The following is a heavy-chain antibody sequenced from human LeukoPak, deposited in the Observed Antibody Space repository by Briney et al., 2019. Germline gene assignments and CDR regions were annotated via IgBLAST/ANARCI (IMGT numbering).Heavy chain of an antibody. D-gene: IGHD3-10*01. Sequence: GGSLRLSCAASGFIFNSHSMNWVRQAPGKGLEWVSSISSTSSYIYYADSVKGRFTISSDNAKNSLYLKMNSLRAEDTAVFYCAREGPPGDTNPHFDYWGQGTLVTVSS. V-gene: IGHV3-21*04. CDR3: AREGPPGDTNPHFDY. CDR1: GFIFNSHS. J-gene: IGHJ4*02. CDR2: ISSTSSYI.